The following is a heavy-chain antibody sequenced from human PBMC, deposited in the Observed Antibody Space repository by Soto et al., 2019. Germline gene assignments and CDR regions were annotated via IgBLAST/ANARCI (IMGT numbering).Heavy chain of an antibody. Sequence: ASVKVSCKASGYTFTSYGISWVRQAPGXGLEWMGWISAYNGNTNYAQKLQGRVTMTTDTSTSTAYMELRSLRSDDTAVYYCARDLGVLLVYARYFFYYSGQGTLDTVYS. J-gene: IGHJ4*02. CDR1: GYTFTSYG. V-gene: IGHV1-18*01. CDR2: ISAYNGNT. D-gene: IGHD2-8*01. CDR3: ARDLGVLLVYARYFFYY.